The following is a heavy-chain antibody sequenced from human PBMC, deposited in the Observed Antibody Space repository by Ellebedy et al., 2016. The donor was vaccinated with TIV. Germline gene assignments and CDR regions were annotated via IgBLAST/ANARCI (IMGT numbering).Heavy chain of an antibody. CDR3: ASVRWLQPELYYFDS. CDR2: IIPMFPTP. V-gene: IGHV1-69*13. D-gene: IGHD5-24*01. Sequence: SVKVSCXATGGTFSRIAISWVRQVPGQGLEWMGGIIPMFPTPNYAQKFQGRVTITADQPTNTAYMELSSLRSDDTALFYCASVRWLQPELYYFDSWGQGTLVTVSS. J-gene: IGHJ4*02. CDR1: GGTFSRIA.